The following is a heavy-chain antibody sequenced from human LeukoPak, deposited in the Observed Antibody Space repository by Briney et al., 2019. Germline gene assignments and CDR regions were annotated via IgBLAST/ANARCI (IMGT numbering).Heavy chain of an antibody. CDR2: INSDGSST. V-gene: IGHV3-74*01. Sequence: PGGSLRLSCAASGFTFSSYWMHWVRQAPGKGLVWVSRINSDGSSTSYADSVKGRFTISRDNAKNTLYLQMNSLRAEDTAVYYCAREPLMVRGVPCDYWGQGTLVTVSS. CDR3: AREPLMVRGVPCDY. J-gene: IGHJ4*02. D-gene: IGHD3-10*01. CDR1: GFTFSSYW.